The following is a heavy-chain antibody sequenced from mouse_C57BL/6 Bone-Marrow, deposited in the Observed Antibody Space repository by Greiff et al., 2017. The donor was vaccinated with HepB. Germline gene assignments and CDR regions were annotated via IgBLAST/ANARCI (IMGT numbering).Heavy chain of an antibody. Sequence: QVQLQQPGAELVRPGTSVKLSCKASGYTFTSYWMHWVKQRPGQGLEWIGVIDPSDSYTNYNQKFKGKATLTVDTSSSTAYMQLSSLTSEDSAVYYCARGATVGDYWGQGTTLTVSS. V-gene: IGHV1-59*01. J-gene: IGHJ2*01. CDR3: ARGATVGDY. D-gene: IGHD1-1*01. CDR1: GYTFTSYW. CDR2: IDPSDSYT.